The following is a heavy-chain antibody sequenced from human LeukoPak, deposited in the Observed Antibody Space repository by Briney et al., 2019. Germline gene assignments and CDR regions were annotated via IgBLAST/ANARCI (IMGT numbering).Heavy chain of an antibody. J-gene: IGHJ4*02. CDR3: AKDYYDSSGTDY. CDR2: IWYDGSNK. CDR1: GFTFSSYG. V-gene: IGHV3-33*06. D-gene: IGHD3-22*01. Sequence: GGSLRLSCAASGFTFSSYGMHWVRQAPGKGLEWVAVIWYDGSNKYYADSVKGRFTISRDNSKNTLYLQMNSLRPEDTAVYYCAKDYYDSSGTDYWGQGTLVTVSS.